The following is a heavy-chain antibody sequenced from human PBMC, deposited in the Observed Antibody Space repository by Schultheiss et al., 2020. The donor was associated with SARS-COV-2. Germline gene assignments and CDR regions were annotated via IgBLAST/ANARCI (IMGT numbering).Heavy chain of an antibody. CDR3: AAETTVTTYGMDV. CDR2: IIPIFGTA. Sequence: SVKVSCKASGGTFSSYAISWVRQAPGQGLEWMGGIIPIFGTANYAQKFRGRVTITSDRSVSTAYMELSSLRSEDMVVYYCAAETTVTTYGMDVWGQGTTVTVSS. J-gene: IGHJ6*02. D-gene: IGHD4-11*01. V-gene: IGHV1-69*05. CDR1: GGTFSSYA.